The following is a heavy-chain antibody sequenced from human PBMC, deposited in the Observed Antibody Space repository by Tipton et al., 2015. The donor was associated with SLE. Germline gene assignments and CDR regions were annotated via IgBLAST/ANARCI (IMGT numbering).Heavy chain of an antibody. J-gene: IGHJ4*02. D-gene: IGHD3-3*01. CDR2: IYYSGST. CDR3: ARGTMLGDFWSGYLPRFDY. Sequence: TLSHTCTVSGGSISSHYWSWIRQPPGKGLEWIGYIYYSGSTNYNPSLKSRVTISVDTSKNQFSLKLSSVTAADTAVYYCARGTMLGDFWSGYLPRFDYWGQGTLVTVSS. V-gene: IGHV4-59*11. CDR1: GGSISSHY.